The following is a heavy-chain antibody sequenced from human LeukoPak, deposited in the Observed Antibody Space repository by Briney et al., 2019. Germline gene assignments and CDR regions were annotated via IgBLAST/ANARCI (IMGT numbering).Heavy chain of an antibody. D-gene: IGHD1-7*01. CDR1: GFTFNWYW. CDR2: IKEDGSEE. Sequence: GGSLRLSCAASGFTFNWYWMSWVRQAPGKGLEWVANIKEDGSEEYYVDSVKGRFTISRDNAKNSLYLQMNSLRAEDTAVYYCAKYNWNYAFDIWGQGTMVTVSS. CDR3: AKYNWNYAFDI. V-gene: IGHV3-7*01. J-gene: IGHJ3*02.